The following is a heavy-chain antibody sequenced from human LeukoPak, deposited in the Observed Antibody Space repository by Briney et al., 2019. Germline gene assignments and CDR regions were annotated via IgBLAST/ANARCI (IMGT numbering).Heavy chain of an antibody. Sequence: GGSLRLSCAASGFTFSSYGMHWVRQAPGKGLEWVAFIRYDGSNKYYADSVKGRFTISRDNSKNTLYLQMNSLRAEDTAVYYCAKDQIQDHYDFWSGYYFGVYAFDIWGQGTMVTVSS. D-gene: IGHD3-3*01. CDR3: AKDQIQDHYDFWSGYYFGVYAFDI. CDR1: GFTFSSYG. V-gene: IGHV3-30*02. J-gene: IGHJ3*02. CDR2: IRYDGSNK.